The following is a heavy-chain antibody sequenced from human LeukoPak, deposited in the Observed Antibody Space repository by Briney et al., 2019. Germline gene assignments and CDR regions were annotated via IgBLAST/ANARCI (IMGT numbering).Heavy chain of an antibody. D-gene: IGHD4/OR15-4a*01. J-gene: IGHJ4*02. CDR2: MNPNSGNT. CDR1: GYTFTSYD. CDR3: AVRAIDY. Sequence: ASVKVSCKASGYTFTSYDINWVRQATGQGLEWMGWMNPNSGNTGYAQKFQGRVTMARDTSISTAYMELSRLRSDDTAVYFCAVRAIDYWGQGTLVTVSS. V-gene: IGHV1-8*01.